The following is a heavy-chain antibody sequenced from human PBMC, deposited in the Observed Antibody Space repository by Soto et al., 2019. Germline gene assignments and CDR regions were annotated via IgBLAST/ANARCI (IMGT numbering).Heavy chain of an antibody. D-gene: IGHD2-21*02. CDR2: IGTAGDT. Sequence: EVQLVESGGGLVQPGGSLRLSCAASGFTFSSYDMHWVRQATGKGLEWVSAIGTAGDTYYPGSVKGRFTISRDNAKNSLYLQMNSLRAEDTAVYYCARFVVVTLFDYWGQGTLVTVSS. V-gene: IGHV3-13*01. J-gene: IGHJ4*02. CDR3: ARFVVVTLFDY. CDR1: GFTFSSYD.